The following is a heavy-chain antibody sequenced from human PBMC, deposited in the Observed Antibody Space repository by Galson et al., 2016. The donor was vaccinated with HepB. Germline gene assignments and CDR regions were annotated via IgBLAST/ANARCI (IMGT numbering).Heavy chain of an antibody. V-gene: IGHV3-30*12. CDR1: GFTFSDFG. J-gene: IGHJ4*02. D-gene: IGHD3-10*01. CDR3: ARAPMLRGVIMTTPFDY. Sequence: SLRLSCAASGFTFSDFGMHWVRQAPGKGLEWVAFLSSDGRNKFYADSVKGRFTIARDNSKNTLYLQMNSLSAADTAVYYCARAPMLRGVIMTTPFDYWGQGTLVTVSS. CDR2: LSSDGRNK.